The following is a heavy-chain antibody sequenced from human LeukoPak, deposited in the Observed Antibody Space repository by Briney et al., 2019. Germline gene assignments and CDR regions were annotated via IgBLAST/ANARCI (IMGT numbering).Heavy chain of an antibody. D-gene: IGHD3-22*01. V-gene: IGHV3-7*01. CDR2: IKQDGSEK. Sequence: GGSLRLSCAASGFTFSSYWMSWVRQAPGKGLERVANIKQDGSEKYYVDSVKGRFTISRDNAKNSLYLQMNSLRAEDTAVYYCARSRITMIVVVIRIDAFDIWGQGTMVTVSS. CDR3: ARSRITMIVVVIRIDAFDI. CDR1: GFTFSSYW. J-gene: IGHJ3*02.